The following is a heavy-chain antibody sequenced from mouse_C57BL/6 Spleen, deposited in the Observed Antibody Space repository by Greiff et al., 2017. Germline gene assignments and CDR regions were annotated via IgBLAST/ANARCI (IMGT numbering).Heavy chain of an antibody. CDR1: GFTFSSYA. D-gene: IGHD2-3*01. V-gene: IGHV5-9-1*02. CDR3: TRDLGGYYGYFDY. Sequence: EVNLVESGEGLVKPGGSLKLSCAASGFTFSSYAMSWVRQTPEKRLEWVAYISSGGDYIYYADTVKGRFTISRDNARNTLYLQMSSLKSEDTAMYYCTRDLGGYYGYFDYWGQGTTLTVSS. CDR2: ISSGGDYI. J-gene: IGHJ2*01.